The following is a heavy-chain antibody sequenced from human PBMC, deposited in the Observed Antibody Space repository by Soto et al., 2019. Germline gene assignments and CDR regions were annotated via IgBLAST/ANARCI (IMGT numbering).Heavy chain of an antibody. Sequence: SETLSLTCAVYGGSFSGYYWSWIRQPPGKGLEWIGEINHSGSTNYNPSLKSRVTISVDTSKNQFSLKLSSVTAADTAVYYCALIEGRSDHYFDYWGQGTLVTVSS. CDR1: GGSFSGYY. D-gene: IGHD2-15*01. V-gene: IGHV4-34*01. CDR3: ALIEGRSDHYFDY. CDR2: INHSGST. J-gene: IGHJ4*02.